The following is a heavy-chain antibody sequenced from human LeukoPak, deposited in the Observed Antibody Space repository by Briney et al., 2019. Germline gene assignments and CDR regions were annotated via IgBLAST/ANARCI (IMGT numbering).Heavy chain of an antibody. J-gene: IGHJ4*02. CDR1: GYTFTSYG. V-gene: IGHV1-18*01. D-gene: IGHD3-22*01. CDR2: ISAYNGNT. Sequence: GASVKVSCKASGYTFTSYGISWVRPAPGQGLEWMGWISAYNGNTNYAQKLQGRVTMTTDTSTSTAYMELRSLRSDDTAVYYCARDSGDSSGYYYGGFDYWGQGTLVTVSS. CDR3: ARDSGDSSGYYYGGFDY.